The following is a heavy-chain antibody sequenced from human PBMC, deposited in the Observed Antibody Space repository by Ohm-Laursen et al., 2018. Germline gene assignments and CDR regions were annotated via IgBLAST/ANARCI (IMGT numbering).Heavy chain of an antibody. CDR1: GYTFTSYD. V-gene: IGHV1-8*01. CDR2: MNPNSGNT. D-gene: IGHD1-1*01. J-gene: IGHJ6*02. CDR3: ARARGNWKRDYYYAMDV. Sequence: SVKVSCNASGYTFTSYDINWVRQATGQGLQWMGWMNPNSGNTGYVQKFQGRVTMTRNTSISTACMELSSLRSEDTAVYYCARARGNWKRDYYYAMDVWGQGTTVTVSS.